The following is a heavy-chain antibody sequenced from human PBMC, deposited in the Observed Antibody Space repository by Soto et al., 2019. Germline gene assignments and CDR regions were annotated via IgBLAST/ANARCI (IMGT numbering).Heavy chain of an antibody. D-gene: IGHD2-2*01. V-gene: IGHV5-10-1*01. CDR2: IDPSDSYT. CDR1: GYSFTSYW. CDR3: ARHKNEYCSSTSCYAFDY. Sequence: GESLKISCKGSGYSFTSYWISWVRQMPGKGLEWMGRIDPSDSYTNYSPSFQGHVTISADKSISTAYLQWSSLKASDTAMYYCARHKNEYCSSTSCYAFDYWGQGTLVTVSS. J-gene: IGHJ4*02.